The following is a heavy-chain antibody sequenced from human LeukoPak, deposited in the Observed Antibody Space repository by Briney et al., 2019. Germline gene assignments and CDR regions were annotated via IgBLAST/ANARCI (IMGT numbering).Heavy chain of an antibody. CDR1: GGSFSGYY. J-gene: IGHJ4*02. CDR2: INHSGST. CDR3: ARVPSSYYYDSSGYYYFDY. Sequence: KSSETLSLTCAAYGGSFSGYYWSWIRQPPGKGLEWIGEINHSGSTNYNPSLKSRVTISVDTSKNQFSLKLSSVTAADTAVYYCARVPSSYYYDSSGYYYFDYWGQGTLVTVSS. D-gene: IGHD3-22*01. V-gene: IGHV4-34*01.